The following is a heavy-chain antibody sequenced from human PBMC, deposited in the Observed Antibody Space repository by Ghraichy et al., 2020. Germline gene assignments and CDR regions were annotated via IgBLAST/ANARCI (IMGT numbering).Heavy chain of an antibody. Sequence: GALRLSCAASGFTFSSYAMHWVRQAPGKGLEWVAVISYDGSNKYYADSVKGRFTISRDNSKNTLYLQMNSLRAEDTAVYYCARDPHAVYPWYFDYWGQGTLVTVSS. D-gene: IGHD1-14*01. V-gene: IGHV3-30-3*01. CDR3: ARDPHAVYPWYFDY. J-gene: IGHJ4*02. CDR1: GFTFSSYA. CDR2: ISYDGSNK.